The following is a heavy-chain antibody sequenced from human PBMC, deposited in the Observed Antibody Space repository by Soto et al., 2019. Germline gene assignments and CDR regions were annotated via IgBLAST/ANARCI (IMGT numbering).Heavy chain of an antibody. V-gene: IGHV4-59*01. CDR3: ARYRREAVAGYTLDN. D-gene: IGHD6-13*01. Sequence: SETPSLTCTVSGGSISSNYWTWIRRPPGKGLEWIGYVCNSGSTNYNPSLKSRVTISEDTSKSQFSLKVNSMTAADTAVYYCARYRREAVAGYTLDNWGQGILVTVSS. CDR2: VCNSGST. J-gene: IGHJ4*02. CDR1: GGSISSNY.